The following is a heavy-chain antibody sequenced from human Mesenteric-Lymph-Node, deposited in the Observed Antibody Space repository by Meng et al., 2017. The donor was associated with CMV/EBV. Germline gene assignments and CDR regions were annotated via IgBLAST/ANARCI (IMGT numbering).Heavy chain of an antibody. J-gene: IGHJ4*02. Sequence: SVKVSCKASGGTFSSYTISWVRQAPGQGLEWMGRIIPILGIANYAQKFQGRATITADKSTSTAYMELSSLRSEDTAVYYCARSPYYGGPHFDYWGQGTLVTVSS. CDR3: ARSPYYGGPHFDY. V-gene: IGHV1-69*02. D-gene: IGHD4-23*01. CDR1: GGTFSSYT. CDR2: IIPILGIA.